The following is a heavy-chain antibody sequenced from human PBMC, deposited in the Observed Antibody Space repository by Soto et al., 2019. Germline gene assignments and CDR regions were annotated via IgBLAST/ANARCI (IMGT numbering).Heavy chain of an antibody. Sequence: QVQLVQSGAEVKKPGASVKVSCKASGYTFTSYYMHWVRQAPGQGLEWMGIINPSGGSTSYAQKFQGRVTMTRDTSTSRVYMELSSLRSEDTAVYYCAREYCTNGVCGPNDSWGQGTLVTVSS. CDR3: AREYCTNGVCGPNDS. CDR1: GYTFTSYY. D-gene: IGHD2-8*01. CDR2: INPSGGST. V-gene: IGHV1-46*01. J-gene: IGHJ4*02.